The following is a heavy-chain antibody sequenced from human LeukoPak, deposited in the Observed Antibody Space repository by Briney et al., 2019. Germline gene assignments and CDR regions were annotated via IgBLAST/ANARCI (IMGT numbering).Heavy chain of an antibody. CDR1: GGSISRYF. Sequence: PLGTLSLTRALSGGSISRYFWCSGRQRPVGGLGWMWRIYTSGSTNYNPSLKSRVTMSVAKSKNQFSLKLSSVTAADTAVYYCARESRLWFGELLYWADAFDIWGQGTMVTVSS. CDR3: ARESRLWFGELLYWADAFDI. V-gene: IGHV4-4*07. J-gene: IGHJ3*02. D-gene: IGHD3-10*01. CDR2: IYTSGST.